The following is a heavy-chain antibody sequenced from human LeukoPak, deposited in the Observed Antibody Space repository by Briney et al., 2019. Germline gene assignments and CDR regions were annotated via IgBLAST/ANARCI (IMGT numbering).Heavy chain of an antibody. J-gene: IGHJ5*02. CDR1: GGSFSGYY. Sequence: SETLSLTCAVYGGSFSGYYWSWIRQPPGKGLEWIGEINHSGSTNYNPSLKSRVTISVDTSKNQFSLKLSSVTAADTAAYYCARGRWRGQWLNWFDPWGQGTLVTVSS. CDR2: INHSGST. D-gene: IGHD6-19*01. V-gene: IGHV4-34*01. CDR3: ARGRWRGQWLNWFDP.